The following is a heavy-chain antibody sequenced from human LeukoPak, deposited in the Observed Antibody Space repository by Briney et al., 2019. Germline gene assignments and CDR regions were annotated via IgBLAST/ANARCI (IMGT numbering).Heavy chain of an antibody. J-gene: IGHJ3*02. CDR2: INSDGRST. Sequence: GGSLRLSCAASGFTFSSYWVHSVRQAPGKGLVWVSPINSDGRSTSYAPSVKARFTTSRDNDKNTLSLQMNSLRAEDTAVYYCARVGGSNAFDMWGQGTMVIVSS. CDR1: GFTFSSYW. D-gene: IGHD1-26*01. CDR3: ARVGGSNAFDM. V-gene: IGHV3-74*01.